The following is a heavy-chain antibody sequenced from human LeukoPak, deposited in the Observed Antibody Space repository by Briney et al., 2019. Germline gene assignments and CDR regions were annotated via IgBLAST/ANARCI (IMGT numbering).Heavy chain of an antibody. Sequence: GRSPRLSSAASGVSIDDYAMHCGRHELGGGLEWVSGISWHSGSIGYADSVKGRFTISRDNAKNSLYLQMNSLRAEDTALYYCAKDADGGWYSSGWAIDYWGQGTLVTVSS. J-gene: IGHJ4*02. CDR3: AKDADGGWYSSGWAIDY. V-gene: IGHV3-9*01. CDR2: ISWHSGSI. CDR1: GVSIDDYA. D-gene: IGHD6-19*01.